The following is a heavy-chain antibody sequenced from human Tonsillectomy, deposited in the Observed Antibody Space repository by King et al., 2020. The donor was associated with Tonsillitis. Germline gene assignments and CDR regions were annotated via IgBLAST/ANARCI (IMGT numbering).Heavy chain of an antibody. CDR3: ARESLPVRGIITVPYYYYYMEV. Sequence: VQLVESGGGLVQPGGSLRLSCAASGFVFSNYEMNWVRQAPGKGLEWVSYISTSGGTIYYADSVKGRFTISRDNAKNSLYLQMNSLRAEDTAVYYCARESLPVRGIITVPYYYYYMEVWGKGTSVTVSS. D-gene: IGHD3-10*02. J-gene: IGHJ6*03. CDR1: GFVFSNYE. CDR2: ISTSGGTI. V-gene: IGHV3-48*03.